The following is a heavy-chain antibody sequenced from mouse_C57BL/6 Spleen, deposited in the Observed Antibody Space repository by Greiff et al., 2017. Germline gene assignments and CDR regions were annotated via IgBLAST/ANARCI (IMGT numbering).Heavy chain of an antibody. J-gene: IGHJ4*01. CDR2: IDPEDGDP. D-gene: IGHD2-5*01. V-gene: IGHV14-1*01. CDR1: GFNIKDYY. Sequence: EVQLQQSGAELVRPGASVKLSCTASGFNIKDYYMHWVKQRPEQGLEWIGRIDPEDGDPEYAPKFQGKATMTADTSSNTASLHLSSLTSEDTAVYYCTTFYYSNHYYYARDYWGQGTSVTVSS. CDR3: TTFYYSNHYYYARDY.